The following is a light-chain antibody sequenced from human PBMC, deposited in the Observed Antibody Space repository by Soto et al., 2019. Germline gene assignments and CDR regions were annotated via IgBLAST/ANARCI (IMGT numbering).Light chain of an antibody. V-gene: IGKV4-1*01. Sequence: DIVMTQSPDSLAVSLGERATINCKSSQSVLYSSNNRDDLAWYQQKPGQPPKLLIYWASTRQFGVPDRFTGSASGTDFRLTISSLQAEDVGVYYWQQYYDTPRTFGQGTRVEIK. J-gene: IGKJ1*01. CDR2: WAS. CDR3: QQYYDTPRT. CDR1: QSVLYSSNNRDD.